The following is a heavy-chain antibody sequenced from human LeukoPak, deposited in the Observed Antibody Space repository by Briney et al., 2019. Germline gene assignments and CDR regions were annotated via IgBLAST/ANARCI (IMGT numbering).Heavy chain of an antibody. CDR1: GDSFSSGGY. J-gene: IGHJ5*02. CDR3: ARGRTQFSDGSGLNWFDP. CDR2: VFSSGRT. V-gene: IGHV4-31*03. D-gene: IGHD3-22*01. Sequence: PSETLSLTCTVSGDSFSSGGYTWIRQLPGMGLEWIGYVFSSGRTYYNKSLMGRVTISLATSKNQFSLRLSSVTDADTAVYYCARGRTQFSDGSGLNWFDPWGQGTLVTVSS.